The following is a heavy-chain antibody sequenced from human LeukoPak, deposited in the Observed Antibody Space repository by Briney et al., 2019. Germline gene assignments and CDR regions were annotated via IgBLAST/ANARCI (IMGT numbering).Heavy chain of an antibody. Sequence: SETLSLTCTVSGGSVSSGNYYWSWIRQPPGKGLEWIGYIYYGGGTNYNPSLKSRVTISLDTSKNQFSLKMRSATAADTAVYYCARAAGYSYGLTDFDYWGQGTLVTVSS. D-gene: IGHD5-18*01. CDR1: GGSVSSGNYY. J-gene: IGHJ4*02. CDR2: IYYGGGT. V-gene: IGHV4-61*01. CDR3: ARAAGYSYGLTDFDY.